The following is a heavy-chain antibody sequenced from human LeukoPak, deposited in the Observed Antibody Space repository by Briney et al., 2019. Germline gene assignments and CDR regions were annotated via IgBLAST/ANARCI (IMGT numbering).Heavy chain of an antibody. CDR2: INHSGST. Sequence: PGGSLRLSCAASGFTFSSYAMSWIRQPPGKGLEWIGEINHSGSTNYNPSLKSRVTISVDTSKNQFSLKLSSVTAADTAVYYCARAPRWLQPTHYYMDVWGKGTTVTVSS. J-gene: IGHJ6*03. CDR3: ARAPRWLQPTHYYMDV. V-gene: IGHV4-34*01. CDR1: GFTFSSYA. D-gene: IGHD5-24*01.